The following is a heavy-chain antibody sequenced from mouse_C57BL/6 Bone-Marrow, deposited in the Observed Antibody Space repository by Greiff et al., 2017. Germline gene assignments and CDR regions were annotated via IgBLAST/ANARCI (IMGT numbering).Heavy chain of an antibody. D-gene: IGHD1-1*01. CDR3: ARDYSSSDVECAY. Sequence: EVHLVESGGGLVKPGGSLKLSCAASGFTFSSYAMSWVRQTPEKRLEWVATISDGGSYTYYPDNVKGRFTFSRANAKNNLYLQMSHLKSEDTAMYYCARDYSSSDVECAYWGQGTLVTVSA. CDR1: GFTFSSYA. CDR2: ISDGGSYT. J-gene: IGHJ3*01. V-gene: IGHV5-4*01.